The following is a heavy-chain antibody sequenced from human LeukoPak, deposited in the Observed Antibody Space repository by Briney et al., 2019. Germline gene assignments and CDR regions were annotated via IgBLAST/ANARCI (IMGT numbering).Heavy chain of an antibody. CDR2: ISSTSSYM. Sequence: GGSLRLSCSASGFDLSPYTMNWVRQAPGKGLEWVASISSTSSYMYYGDSLKGRFTISRDNAKNTRYLQLGSLRAEDTATYYCARRVTTFLSWGQGTLVIVSS. J-gene: IGHJ4*02. CDR1: GFDLSPYT. V-gene: IGHV3-21*01. D-gene: IGHD4-17*01. CDR3: ARRVTTFLS.